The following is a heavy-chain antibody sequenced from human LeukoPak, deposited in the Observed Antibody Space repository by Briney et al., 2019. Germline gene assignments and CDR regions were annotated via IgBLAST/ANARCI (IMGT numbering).Heavy chain of an antibody. CDR2: INPSGGST. V-gene: IGHV1-46*01. Sequence: ASVKVSCKASGYTFTSYYMHWVRQAPGQGLEWMGIINPSGGSTSYAQKFQGRVTMTRDMSTSTVYMELSSLRSEDTAVYYCASKVRTTYYYDSSGLAFDYWGQGTLVTVSS. D-gene: IGHD3-22*01. CDR3: ASKVRTTYYYDSSGLAFDY. J-gene: IGHJ4*02. CDR1: GYTFTSYY.